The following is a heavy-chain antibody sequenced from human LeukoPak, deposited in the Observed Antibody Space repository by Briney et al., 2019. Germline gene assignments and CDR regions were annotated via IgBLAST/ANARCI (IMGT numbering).Heavy chain of an antibody. CDR1: GFTFDDYA. D-gene: IGHD3-22*01. CDR2: ISWNSGSI. V-gene: IGHV3-9*01. CDR3: ARHVVAVGFDY. Sequence: GRSLRLSCAASGFTFDDYAMHWVRQAPGKGLEWVSGISWNSGSIGYADSVKGRFTISRDNAKNSLYLQMNSLRVEDTAVYYCARHVVAVGFDYWGQGTLVTVSS. J-gene: IGHJ4*02.